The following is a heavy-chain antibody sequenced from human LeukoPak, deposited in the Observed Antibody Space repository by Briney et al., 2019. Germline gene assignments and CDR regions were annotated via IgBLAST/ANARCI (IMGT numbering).Heavy chain of an antibody. CDR2: IYYSGST. J-gene: IGHJ6*02. D-gene: IGHD6-19*01. CDR1: GGSISSYY. Sequence: PSETLSLTCTVSGGSISSYYWSWSRQPPGKGLEWIGYIYYSGSTNYNPSLKSRVTISVDTSKNQFSLKLSSVTAADTAVYYCAREQWLTNYYYYGMDVWGQGTTVTVSS. V-gene: IGHV4-59*01. CDR3: AREQWLTNYYYYGMDV.